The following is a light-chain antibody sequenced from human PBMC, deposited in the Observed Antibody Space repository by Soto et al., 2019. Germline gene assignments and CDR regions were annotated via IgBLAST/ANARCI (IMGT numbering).Light chain of an antibody. CDR3: QQYGSSGT. Sequence: EIVLTQSPGTLSLSPGERATLSCRASQSVSSSYLAWYQQKPGQPPRLLIYDASKRATGIPDRFSGSGSGTDFTLTISRLEPEDFAVYYCQQYGSSGTFGQGTKVDIK. V-gene: IGKV3-20*01. CDR1: QSVSSSY. CDR2: DAS. J-gene: IGKJ1*01.